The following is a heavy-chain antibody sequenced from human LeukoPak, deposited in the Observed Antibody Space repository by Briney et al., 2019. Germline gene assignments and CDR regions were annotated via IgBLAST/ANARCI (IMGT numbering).Heavy chain of an antibody. D-gene: IGHD4-17*01. J-gene: IGHJ4*02. Sequence: GRSLRLSCAASGFTFSSYSMNWVRQAPGKGLEWVSSISSSSSYIYYADSVKGRFTISRDNAKNSLYLQMNSLRAEDTAVYYCARAQKRSTVTTPGYWGQGTLVTVSS. V-gene: IGHV3-21*01. CDR3: ARAQKRSTVTTPGY. CDR1: GFTFSSYS. CDR2: ISSSSSYI.